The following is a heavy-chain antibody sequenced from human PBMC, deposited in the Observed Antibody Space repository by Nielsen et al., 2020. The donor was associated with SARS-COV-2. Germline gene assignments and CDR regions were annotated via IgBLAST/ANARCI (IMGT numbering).Heavy chain of an antibody. V-gene: IGHV3-53*05. J-gene: IGHJ4*02. CDR2: IYSGGST. D-gene: IGHD6-13*01. CDR3: AKGRIAAAAKAPVDY. Sequence: GESLKISCAASGFTVSSNYMSWVRQAPGKGLEWVSVIYSGGSTYYADSVKGRFTISRDNSKNTLYLQMGSLRAEDMAVYYCAKGRIAAAAKAPVDYWGQGTLVTVSS. CDR1: GFTVSSNY.